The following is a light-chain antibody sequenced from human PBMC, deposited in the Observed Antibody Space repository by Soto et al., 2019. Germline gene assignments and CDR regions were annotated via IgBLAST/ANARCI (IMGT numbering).Light chain of an antibody. CDR2: AAS. J-gene: IGKJ2*01. CDR3: QQYYTYPQT. V-gene: IGKV1-8*01. CDR1: QGISSY. Sequence: AIRMTQSPSSFSASTGDRVTITCRASQGISSYLAWYQQKPGKAPKLLVYAASTLQYGVPSRFSGSGSGTDFTLTISCLQSDDFATYFCQQYYTYPQTFGQGTMLEIK.